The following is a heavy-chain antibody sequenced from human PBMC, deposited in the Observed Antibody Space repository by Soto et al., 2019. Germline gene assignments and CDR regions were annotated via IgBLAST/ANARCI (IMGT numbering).Heavy chain of an antibody. CDR2: INHRGST. J-gene: IGHJ6*02. CDR1: GGSFSGYY. CDR3: ARGSLLWFGMPGMDV. D-gene: IGHD3-10*01. Sequence: SETLSLTCAVYGGSFSGYYWSWIRQPPGKGLEWIGEINHRGSTNYNPSLKSRVTISVDTSKNQFSLKLSSVTAADTAVYYCARGSLLWFGMPGMDVWGQGTTVTVSS. V-gene: IGHV4-34*01.